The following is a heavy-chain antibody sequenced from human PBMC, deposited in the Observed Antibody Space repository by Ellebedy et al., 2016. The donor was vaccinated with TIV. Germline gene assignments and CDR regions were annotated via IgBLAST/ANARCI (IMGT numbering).Heavy chain of an antibody. D-gene: IGHD3-22*01. CDR3: ARETHFYDSRSDYPWGS. CDR1: GYTFTTYT. CDR2: INAGNGNT. Sequence: ASVKVSCXASGYTFTTYTMHWVRQAPGQRLEWMGWINAGNGNTKYSQNFKGRDTITRDTSASTAYMELASLRSEDTAIYNCARETHFYDSRSDYPWGSWGQGTRVTVSS. J-gene: IGHJ5*02. V-gene: IGHV1-3*01.